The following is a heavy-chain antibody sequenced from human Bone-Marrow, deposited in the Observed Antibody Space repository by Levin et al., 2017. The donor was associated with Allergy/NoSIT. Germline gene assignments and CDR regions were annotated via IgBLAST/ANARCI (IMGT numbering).Heavy chain of an antibody. CDR2: IYSGGRT. V-gene: IGHV3-53*01. J-gene: IGHJ1*01. D-gene: IGHD4-17*01. CDR3: TRDTDYGDYSVD. Sequence: PGGSLRLSCAASGFTLSANEMSWVRQSPGKGLEWVSLIYSGGRTNYADSVKGRFTISRDNSKNTLYLQMNSLRAEDTALYFCTRDTDYGDYSVDWGQGTLVTVSS. CDR1: GFTLSANE.